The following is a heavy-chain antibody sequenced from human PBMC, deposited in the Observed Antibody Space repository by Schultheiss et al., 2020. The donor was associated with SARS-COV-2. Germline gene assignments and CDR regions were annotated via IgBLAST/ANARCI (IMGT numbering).Heavy chain of an antibody. CDR1: GYTFTDYY. CDR3: ARAAGDFHY. D-gene: IGHD7-27*01. V-gene: IGHV1-46*01. Sequence: ASVKVSCKASGYTFTDYYMHWVRQAPGQGLEWMGIINPSGGSTNYAQRFQGRVTMTRDTSTSTVYMELTNLRSEDTAVYYCARAAGDFHYWGQGTLVTVSS. J-gene: IGHJ4*02. CDR2: INPSGGST.